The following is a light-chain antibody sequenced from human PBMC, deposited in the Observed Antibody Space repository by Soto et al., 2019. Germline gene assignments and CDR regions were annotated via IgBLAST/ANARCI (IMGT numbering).Light chain of an antibody. J-gene: IGLJ3*02. CDR1: NRDVGAYKF. Sequence: QSVLSQPASVSGSPGQSITISCTGSNRDVGAYKFVSWYQRHPGKAPKLLIYEVNNRPSGVSSRFSGSKSGNTASLTISGLQPDDEGDYYCLSYTKTNTRVFGGGTKLTVL. CDR2: EVN. CDR3: LSYTKTNTRV. V-gene: IGLV2-14*01.